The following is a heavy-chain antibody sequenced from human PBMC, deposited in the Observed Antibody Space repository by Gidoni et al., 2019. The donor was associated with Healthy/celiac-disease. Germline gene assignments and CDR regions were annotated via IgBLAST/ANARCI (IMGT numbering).Heavy chain of an antibody. CDR2: SYHSGST. Sequence: QLQLQESGSGLVKPSQTLSLTCPVPGSSISSGGSSWSWIRQQQGKGLEWIGYSYHSGSTYYNPSLKSRVTISVDRSKNQFSLKLSSVTAADTAVYYCDRGALWFGDNWFDPWGQGTLVTVSS. D-gene: IGHD3-10*01. J-gene: IGHJ5*02. CDR3: DRGALWFGDNWFDP. V-gene: IGHV4-30-2*01. CDR1: GSSISSGGSS.